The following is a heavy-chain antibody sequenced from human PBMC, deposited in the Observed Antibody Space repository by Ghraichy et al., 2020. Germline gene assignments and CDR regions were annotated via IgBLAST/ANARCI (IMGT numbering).Heavy chain of an antibody. Sequence: SQTLSLTCAVYGGSFSGYYWSWIRQPPGKGLEWIGEINHSGSTNYNPSLKSRVTISVDTSKNQFSLKLSSVTAADTAVYYCARSISRLLWFGDRYNNWFDPWGQGTLVTVSS. D-gene: IGHD3-10*01. CDR3: ARSISRLLWFGDRYNNWFDP. V-gene: IGHV4-34*01. CDR2: INHSGST. CDR1: GGSFSGYY. J-gene: IGHJ5*02.